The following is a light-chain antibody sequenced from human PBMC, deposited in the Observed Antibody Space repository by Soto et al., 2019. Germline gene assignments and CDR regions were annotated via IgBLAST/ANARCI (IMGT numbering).Light chain of an antibody. CDR1: QSVSNN. V-gene: IGKV3-15*01. J-gene: IGKJ4*01. CDR3: QHYNKWPLT. CDR2: FAS. Sequence: EIVMTQSPATLSVSPGERATLSCRASQSVSNNLAWYHQKPGQAPRLPIYFASTRATGIPARFSGSGSETEFTLTISRLQSEDFAVCYCQHYNKWPLTFGGGTKVETK.